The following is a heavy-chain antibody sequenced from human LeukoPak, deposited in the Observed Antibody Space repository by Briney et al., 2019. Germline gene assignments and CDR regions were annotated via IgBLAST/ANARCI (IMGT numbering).Heavy chain of an antibody. CDR1: GFTFDDYA. V-gene: IGHV3-9*01. D-gene: IGHD2-15*01. J-gene: IGHJ3*02. CDR2: ISWNSGSI. CDR3: ASPQRDRPFDI. Sequence: GGSLRLSCAASGFTFDDYAMHWVRQAPGKGLEWVSGISWNSGSIGYADSVKGRFTISRDNAKNTLYLQMNSLRAEDTAVYYCASPQRDRPFDIWGQGTMVTVSS.